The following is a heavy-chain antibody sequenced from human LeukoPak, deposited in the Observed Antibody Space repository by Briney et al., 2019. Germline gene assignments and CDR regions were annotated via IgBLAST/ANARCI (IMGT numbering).Heavy chain of an antibody. CDR3: ARVYSGSYLFDY. CDR1: GYTFTGYY. CDR2: INPNSGGT. J-gene: IGHJ4*02. V-gene: IGHV1-2*02. D-gene: IGHD1-26*01. Sequence: GASVKVSCKASGYTFTGYYMHWMRQAPGRGLEWMGWINPNSGGTNYAQKFQGRVTMTRDTSISTAYMELSRLRSDDTAVYYCARVYSGSYLFDYWGQGTLVTVSS.